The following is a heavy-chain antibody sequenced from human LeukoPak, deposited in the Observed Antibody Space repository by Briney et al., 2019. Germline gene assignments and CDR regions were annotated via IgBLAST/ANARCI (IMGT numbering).Heavy chain of an antibody. Sequence: GGSLRLSCTVSGFTSFSGHWMNWVRQAPGKGLGGVANIKYDGSKITYGDSVDGRSIVSQDNTQNSVYLQMHSLRAEDTAVYYCATRNNFESWGQGTLVTVSS. J-gene: IGHJ4*02. CDR3: ATRNNFES. CDR1: GFTSFSGHW. V-gene: IGHV3-7*01. CDR2: IKYDGSKI.